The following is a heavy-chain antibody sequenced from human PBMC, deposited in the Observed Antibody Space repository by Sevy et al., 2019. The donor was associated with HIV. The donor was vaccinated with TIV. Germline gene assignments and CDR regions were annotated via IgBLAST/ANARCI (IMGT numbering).Heavy chain of an antibody. CDR2: VEPDGGNK. CDR3: AQERLGRFDS. CDR1: GFTFSAYW. D-gene: IGHD1-26*01. J-gene: IGHJ4*02. V-gene: IGHV3-7*01. Sequence: GGSQRLSCAASGFTFSAYWMNWVRQAPGKGLEWVANVEPDGGNKHYVDSVEGRFTISRDNAKNSLYLEMNSLRVEDTAVYYCAQERLGRFDSWGQGTLVTVSS.